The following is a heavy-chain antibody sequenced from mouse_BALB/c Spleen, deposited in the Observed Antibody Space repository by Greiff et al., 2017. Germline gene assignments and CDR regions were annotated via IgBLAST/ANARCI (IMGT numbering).Heavy chain of an antibody. V-gene: IGHV3-2*02. CDR3: ARGLYGAWFAY. D-gene: IGHD1-2*01. J-gene: IGHJ3*01. Sequence: EVHLVESGPGLVKPSQSLSLTCTVTGYSITSDYAWNWIRQFPGNKLEWMGYISYSGSTSYNPSLKSRISITRDTSKNQFFLQLNSVTTEDTATYYCARGLYGAWFAYWGQGTLVTVSA. CDR2: ISYSGST. CDR1: GYSITSDYA.